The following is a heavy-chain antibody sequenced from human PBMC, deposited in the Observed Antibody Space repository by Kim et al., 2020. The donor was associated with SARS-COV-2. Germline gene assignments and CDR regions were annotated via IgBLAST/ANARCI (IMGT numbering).Heavy chain of an antibody. V-gene: IGHV1-46*01. J-gene: IGHJ6*02. CDR3: ARDDGSGSYFLGMDV. D-gene: IGHD3-10*01. Sequence: QKFQGRVTMTRDTSTSTVYMELSSLRSEDTAVYYCARDDGSGSYFLGMDVWGQGTTVTVSS.